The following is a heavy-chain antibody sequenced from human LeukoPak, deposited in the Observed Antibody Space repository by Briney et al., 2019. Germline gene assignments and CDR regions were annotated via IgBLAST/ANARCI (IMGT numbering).Heavy chain of an antibody. D-gene: IGHD1-26*01. CDR3: ARDGSYYR. CDR1: GYTLTELS. CDR2: FDPEDGET. J-gene: IGHJ5*02. Sequence: ASVKVSCKVSGYTLTELSMHWVRQAPGKGLEWMGGFDPEDGETIYAQKFQGRVTMTRDTSTSTVYMELSSLRSEDTAVYYCARDGSYYRWGQGTLVTVSS. V-gene: IGHV1-24*01.